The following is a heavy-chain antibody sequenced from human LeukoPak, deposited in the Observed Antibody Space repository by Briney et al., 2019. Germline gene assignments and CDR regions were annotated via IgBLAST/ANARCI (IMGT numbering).Heavy chain of an antibody. Sequence: RASVKVSCKASGYTFTSYGISWVRQAPGQGLEWMGWISAYNGNTNYAQKLQGRVTMTTDTSTSTAYMELRSLRSDDTAVYYCARDPSGSLAYYYYYYGMDVWGQGTTVTVSS. D-gene: IGHD1-26*01. CDR2: ISAYNGNT. V-gene: IGHV1-18*01. CDR3: ARDPSGSLAYYYYYYGMDV. CDR1: GYTFTSYG. J-gene: IGHJ6*02.